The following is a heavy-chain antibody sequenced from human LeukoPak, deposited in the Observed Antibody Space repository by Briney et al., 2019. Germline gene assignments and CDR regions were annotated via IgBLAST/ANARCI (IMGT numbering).Heavy chain of an antibody. CDR2: IYYSGST. V-gene: IGHV4-31*03. CDR3: ARAALNWNRGDV. D-gene: IGHD1-20*01. Sequence: NSSETLSLTCTVSGCFISSGGYYWRWLRQHPGKGLEWIGYIYYSGSTYYNPSLKRRVTISVDTSKNQFSLKLSSVTAADTAVYYCARAALNWNRGDVWGKGTTVTASS. CDR1: GCFISSGGYY. J-gene: IGHJ6*04.